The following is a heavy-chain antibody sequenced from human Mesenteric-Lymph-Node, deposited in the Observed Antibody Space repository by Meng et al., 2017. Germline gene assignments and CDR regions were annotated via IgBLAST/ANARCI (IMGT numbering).Heavy chain of an antibody. CDR3: AKLTSL. Sequence: VQLPRGGAGLLKPSETLSLACAVSGGSISSSNWWSWVRQAPGKGLEWVSTFAANNSTYYADSVKGRFTISRDNSKNTLYLQMNSLRAEDTAVYYCAKLTSLWGQGTLVTVSS. D-gene: IGHD3-16*01. CDR1: GGSISSSN. J-gene: IGHJ4*02. CDR2: FAANNST. V-gene: IGHV3-23*01.